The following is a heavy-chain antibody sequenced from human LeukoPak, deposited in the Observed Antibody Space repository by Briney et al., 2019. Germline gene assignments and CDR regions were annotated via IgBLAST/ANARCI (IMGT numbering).Heavy chain of an antibody. D-gene: IGHD3-16*02. Sequence: KSSETLSLTCTVSGYSIYSGYYWGWIRQPPGKGLEWLGSVYHSGSTYYNPSLKSRVTISVDTSKNQFSLKLSSVTAADTAVYYCARHVGPDMITFGGVIVIYPGDAFDIWGQGTMVTVSS. V-gene: IGHV4-38-2*02. J-gene: IGHJ3*02. CDR2: VYHSGST. CDR1: GYSIYSGYY. CDR3: ARHVGPDMITFGGVIVIYPGDAFDI.